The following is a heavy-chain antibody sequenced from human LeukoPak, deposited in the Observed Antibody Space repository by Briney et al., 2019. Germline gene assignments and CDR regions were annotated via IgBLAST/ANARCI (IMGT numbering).Heavy chain of an antibody. CDR1: GFNFNNYD. Sequence: GGSPRLSCAASGFNFNNYDFHWVRQVAGKRLEWVAGIGTVADTFYPDSVMGRFTISRENAKNSFYLQMNSLRAGDTAVYYCARAWGGRGRSWGAPDFWGQGILVTVSS. CDR2: IGTVADT. D-gene: IGHD3-16*01. V-gene: IGHV3-13*01. J-gene: IGHJ4*02. CDR3: ARAWGGRGRSWGAPDF.